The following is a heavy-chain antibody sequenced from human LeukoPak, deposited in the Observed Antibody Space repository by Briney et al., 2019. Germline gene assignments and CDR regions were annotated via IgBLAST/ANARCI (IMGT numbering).Heavy chain of an antibody. V-gene: IGHV4-34*01. CDR3: ARGRDYYGSGSHDAFDI. J-gene: IGHJ3*02. D-gene: IGHD3-10*01. Sequence: SETLSLTCAVYGGSFSGYYWSWIRQPSGKGLEWIGEINHSGSTNYNPSLKSRVTISVDTSKNQFSLKLSSVTAADTAVYYCARGRDYYGSGSHDAFDIWGQGTMVTVSS. CDR1: GGSFSGYY. CDR2: INHSGST.